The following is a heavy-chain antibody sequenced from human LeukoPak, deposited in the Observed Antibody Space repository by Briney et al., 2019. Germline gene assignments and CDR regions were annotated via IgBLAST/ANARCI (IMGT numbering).Heavy chain of an antibody. Sequence: GGSLRLSCAASGFTFSEYAMHWVRQAPGKGLEWVAVISYDGRQKYYGDSVKGRFTISRDNPKNTLYLQMNSLRDDDTAVYYCARRYCSGGSCYWEDYWGQGTLVTVSS. V-gene: IGHV3-30-3*01. CDR1: GFTFSEYA. D-gene: IGHD2-15*01. CDR3: ARRYCSGGSCYWEDY. CDR2: ISYDGRQK. J-gene: IGHJ4*02.